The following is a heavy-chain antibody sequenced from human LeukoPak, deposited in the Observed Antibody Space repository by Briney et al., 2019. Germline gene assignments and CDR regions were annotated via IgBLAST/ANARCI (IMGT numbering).Heavy chain of an antibody. CDR1: GFTTFNSYA. Sequence: GGSLRLSCAASGFTTFNSYAMTWVRQAPGKGLEWVASINGGGGITYYTDSVKGRFTISRDNSKNTLYLQMNSLRAEDTAVYYCARVSYYYGSGSYRPTAVYYFDYWGQGTLVTVSS. CDR3: ARVSYYYGSGSYRPTAVYYFDY. CDR2: INGGGGIT. J-gene: IGHJ4*02. V-gene: IGHV3-23*01. D-gene: IGHD3-10*01.